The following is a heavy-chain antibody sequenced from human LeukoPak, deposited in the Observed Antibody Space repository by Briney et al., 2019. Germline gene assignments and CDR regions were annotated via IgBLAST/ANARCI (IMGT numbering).Heavy chain of an antibody. CDR1: GYTFTGYY. V-gene: IGHV1-2*02. D-gene: IGHD3-10*01. CDR2: INPNSGGT. CDR3: ARPLRGDRDAFDI. Sequence: ASVKVSCKASGYTFTGYYMHWVRQAPGQGLEWMGWINPNSGGTNYAQKFQGRVIMTRDTSISTAYMELSRLRSDDTAVYYRARPLRGDRDAFDIWGQGTMVTVSS. J-gene: IGHJ3*02.